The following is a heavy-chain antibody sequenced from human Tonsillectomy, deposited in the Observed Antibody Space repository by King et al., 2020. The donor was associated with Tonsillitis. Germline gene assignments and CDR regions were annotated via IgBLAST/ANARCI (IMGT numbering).Heavy chain of an antibody. Sequence: VQLVESGGGLVQPGGSLRLSCAASGFTFSSYSMNWVRQAPGKGLEWVSYISSSSSTIYYADSVKGRFTISRDNAKNSLYLQMNSLRAEDTAVYYCASRGAFDIWDQGTMVTVSS. V-gene: IGHV3-48*04. J-gene: IGHJ3*02. CDR1: GFTFSSYS. CDR3: ASRGAFDI. CDR2: ISSSSSTI.